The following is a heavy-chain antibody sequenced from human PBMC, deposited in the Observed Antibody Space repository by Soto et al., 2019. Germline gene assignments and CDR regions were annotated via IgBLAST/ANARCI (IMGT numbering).Heavy chain of an antibody. CDR1: GFTFSDYY. Sequence: QVQLVESGGGLVKPGGSLRLSCAASGFTFSDYYMSWIRQAPGKGLEWVSYISSSGSTIYYADSVKGRFTISRDNAKNSLFLQMNSLRAGDTAVYYCARPPPRRYSRSFYGMDVWGQGTTVTVSS. CDR3: ARPPPRRYSRSFYGMDV. CDR2: ISSSGSTI. J-gene: IGHJ6*02. D-gene: IGHD6-13*01. V-gene: IGHV3-11*01.